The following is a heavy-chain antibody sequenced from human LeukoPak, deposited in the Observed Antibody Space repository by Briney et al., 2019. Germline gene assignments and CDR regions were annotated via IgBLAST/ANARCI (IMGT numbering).Heavy chain of an antibody. J-gene: IGHJ5*02. V-gene: IGHV1-8*01. Sequence: ASVKVSCKASGFTFTSYDINWVRQASGQGLEWMGWMNPNNGNTGYAQKFQGRVTMTRDASISTAYMELRGLRSEDTAVYYCVRDGEGAAISVNYWFDPWGQGTLVTVSS. D-gene: IGHD2-2*02. CDR3: VRDGEGAAISVNYWFDP. CDR2: MNPNNGNT. CDR1: GFTFTSYD.